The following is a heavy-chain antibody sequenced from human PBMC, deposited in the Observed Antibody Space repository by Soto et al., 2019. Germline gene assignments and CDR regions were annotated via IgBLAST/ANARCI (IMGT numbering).Heavy chain of an antibody. V-gene: IGHV3-9*01. CDR1: GFTFDDYA. CDR3: ANHHSGYDSLY. Sequence: GGSLRLSCAASGFTFDDYAMHWVRQAPGKGLEWVSGISWNSGSIGYADSVKGRFTISRDNSKNTLYLQMNSLRAEDTAVYYCANHHSGYDSLYWGQGTLVTVSS. D-gene: IGHD5-12*01. CDR2: ISWNSGSI. J-gene: IGHJ4*02.